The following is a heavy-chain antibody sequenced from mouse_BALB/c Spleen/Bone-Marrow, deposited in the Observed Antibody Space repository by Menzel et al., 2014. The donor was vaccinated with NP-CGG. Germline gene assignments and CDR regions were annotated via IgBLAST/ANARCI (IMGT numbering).Heavy chain of an antibody. Sequence: LQQSGSELVRPGASVKLSCKASGYTFTSYWMHWVKQRPGQGLEWIGNIYPGSGSTNYNEKFKRKATLTVDKSSSTAYMQLSSLTSEDSAVYYCTIGGLDYWGQGTTLTVSS. J-gene: IGHJ2*01. CDR2: IYPGSGST. CDR3: TIGGLDY. CDR1: GYTFTSYW. D-gene: IGHD3-3*01. V-gene: IGHV1S22*01.